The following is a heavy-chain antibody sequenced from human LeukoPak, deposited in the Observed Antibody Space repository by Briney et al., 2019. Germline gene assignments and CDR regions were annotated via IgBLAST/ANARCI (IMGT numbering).Heavy chain of an antibody. V-gene: IGHV4-34*01. J-gene: IGHJ5*02. CDR2: INHSGST. CDR3: VRTQMVVRVNWFDP. Sequence: SETLSLTCAVYGGSFSGYYWSWIRQPPGKGLEWIGEINHSGSTNYNLSLKSRVTISLDTSKNQFSLKVNSVTAADTAVYYCVRTQMVVRVNWFDPWGQGTLVTVSS. CDR1: GGSFSGYY. D-gene: IGHD2/OR15-2a*01.